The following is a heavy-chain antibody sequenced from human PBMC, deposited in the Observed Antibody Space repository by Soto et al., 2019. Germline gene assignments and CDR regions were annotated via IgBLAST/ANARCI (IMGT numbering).Heavy chain of an antibody. CDR1: GFTFSSFA. CDR3: ASQWAAAGTINY. CDR2: LSYDGRNK. D-gene: IGHD6-13*01. V-gene: IGHV3-30*04. Sequence: GGSLRLSCAASGFTFSSFAMHWVRQAPGKGLEWVAILSYDGRNKYYADSVKGRFTISRDNSKNTLYLQMNSLRAEDTAVHYCASQWAAAGTINYWGQGTLVTVSS. J-gene: IGHJ4*01.